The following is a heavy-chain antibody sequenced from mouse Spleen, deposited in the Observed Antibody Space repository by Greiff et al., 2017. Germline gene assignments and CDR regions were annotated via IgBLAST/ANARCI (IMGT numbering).Heavy chain of an antibody. CDR1: GFTFSSYA. J-gene: IGHJ2*01. CDR2: ISSGGSYT. D-gene: IGHD1-1*01. CDR3: ARQVTTVVAHFDY. Sequence: EVQVVESGGGLVKPGGSLKLSCAASGFTFSSYAMSWVRQTPEKRLEWVATISSGGSYTYYPDSVQGRFTISRDNAKNTLYLQMSSLRSEDTAMYYCARQVTTVVAHFDYWGQGTTLTVSS. V-gene: IGHV5-9-3*01.